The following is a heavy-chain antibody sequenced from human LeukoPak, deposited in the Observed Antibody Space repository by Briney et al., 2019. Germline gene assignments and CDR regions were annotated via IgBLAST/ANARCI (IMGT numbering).Heavy chain of an antibody. D-gene: IGHD6-19*01. V-gene: IGHV4-34*01. Sequence: SETLSLTCAVYGGSFSGYYWSWIRQPPGKGLEWIGEINHSGSTNYNPSLKSRVAISVDTSKNQFSLKLSSVTAADTAVYYCARGVSSGWQRLLDYWGQGTLVTVSS. CDR1: GGSFSGYY. J-gene: IGHJ4*02. CDR2: INHSGST. CDR3: ARGVSSGWQRLLDY.